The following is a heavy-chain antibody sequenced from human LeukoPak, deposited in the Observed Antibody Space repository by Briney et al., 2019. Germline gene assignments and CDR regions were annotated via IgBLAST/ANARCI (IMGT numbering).Heavy chain of an antibody. CDR1: GFTFSSYA. Sequence: GGSLRLSCAASGFTFSSYAMSWVRQAPGKGLEWVSAISGSGGSTYYADSAKGRFTISRDNAKNTLYLQMNSLRAEDTAVYYCARGAIVGANFDYWGQGTLVTVSS. J-gene: IGHJ4*02. V-gene: IGHV3-23*01. CDR2: ISGSGGST. D-gene: IGHD1-26*01. CDR3: ARGAIVGANFDY.